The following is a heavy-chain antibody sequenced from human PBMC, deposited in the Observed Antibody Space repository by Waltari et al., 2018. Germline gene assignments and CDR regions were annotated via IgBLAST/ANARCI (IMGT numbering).Heavy chain of an antibody. D-gene: IGHD2-8*01. CDR1: GFTFSSYA. CDR3: AKDLGDCTNGVCYNWYFDL. Sequence: EVQLLESGGGLVQPGGSLRLSCAASGFTFSSYAMRWVRQAPGKGLEWVSAISGSGVSTYYADSVKGRFTISRDNSKNTLYLQMNSLRAEDTAVYYCAKDLGDCTNGVCYNWYFDLWGRGTLVTVSS. J-gene: IGHJ2*01. V-gene: IGHV3-23*01. CDR2: ISGSGVST.